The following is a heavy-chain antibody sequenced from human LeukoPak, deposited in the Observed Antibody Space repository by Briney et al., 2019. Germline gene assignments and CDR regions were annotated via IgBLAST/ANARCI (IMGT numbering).Heavy chain of an antibody. CDR2: IDHSGSS. CDR3: ARGNNYYYMDV. V-gene: IGHV4-34*01. J-gene: IGHJ6*03. CDR1: GGSFSGYY. Sequence: SETLSLTCAVYGGSFSGYYWNWIRRPPGKGLEWIGEIDHSGSSNYMPSLKSRVTISMDTSKNQFSLRLSSVTDADTAVYYCARGNNYYYMDVWGNGTTVTV. D-gene: IGHD1/OR15-1a*01.